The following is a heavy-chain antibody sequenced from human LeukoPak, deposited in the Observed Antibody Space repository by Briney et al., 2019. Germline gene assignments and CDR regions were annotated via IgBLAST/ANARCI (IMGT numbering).Heavy chain of an antibody. J-gene: IGHJ4*02. D-gene: IGHD3-22*01. Sequence: GGSLRLSCAASGFTFSSYGMHWVRQAPGKGLEWVAVIWCDGSNKYYADSVKGRFTISRDNSKNTLYLQMNSLRAEDTAVYYCAREGSSGRASDYWGQGTLVTVSS. CDR3: AREGSSGRASDY. CDR2: IWCDGSNK. V-gene: IGHV3-33*01. CDR1: GFTFSSYG.